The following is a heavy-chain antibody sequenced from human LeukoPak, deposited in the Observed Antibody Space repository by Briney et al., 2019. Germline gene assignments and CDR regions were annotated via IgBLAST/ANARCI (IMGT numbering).Heavy chain of an antibody. D-gene: IGHD3-9*01. CDR1: GGSFSGYY. J-gene: IGHJ4*02. CDR2: INHSGST. Sequence: SETLSLTCAVYGGSFSGYYWSWIRQPPGKGLEWIGEINHSGSTNYNPSLKGRVTISVDTSKNQFSLKLSSLTAADTAVYYCGGGLTYWGQGTLVTVSS. CDR3: GGGLTY. V-gene: IGHV4-34*01.